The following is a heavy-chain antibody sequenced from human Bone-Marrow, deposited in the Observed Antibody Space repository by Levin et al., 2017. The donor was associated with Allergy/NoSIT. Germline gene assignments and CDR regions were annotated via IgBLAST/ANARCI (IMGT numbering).Heavy chain of an antibody. CDR3: GTALVKDIVVVPVPRNWNFDL. CDR2: FDPEDGET. Sequence: GESLKISCKVSGYTLTELSMHWVRQAPGKGLEWMGGFDPEDGETIYAQKFQGRVTMTEDTITDTAYMELSSLRSEDTAVYYCGTALVKDIVVVPVPRNWNFDLWGRGTLVTVSS. J-gene: IGHJ2*01. V-gene: IGHV1-24*01. D-gene: IGHD2-2*01. CDR1: GYTLTELS.